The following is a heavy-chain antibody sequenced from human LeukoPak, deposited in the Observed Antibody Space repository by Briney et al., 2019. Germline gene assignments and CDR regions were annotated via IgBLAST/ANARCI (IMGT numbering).Heavy chain of an antibody. D-gene: IGHD3-16*01. J-gene: IGHJ4*02. Sequence: SETLSLTCTVSGGSVSSSNYYWDWIRQPPGKNLAWIGTISYSGIIHYNPSLKSRVTFSVDTSKNQFSLKLSSVTAADTAVYFCARENVVDRWGEPYFDYWGQGILVTVSS. CDR3: ARENVVDRWGEPYFDY. CDR2: ISYSGII. CDR1: GGSVSSSNYY. V-gene: IGHV4-39*07.